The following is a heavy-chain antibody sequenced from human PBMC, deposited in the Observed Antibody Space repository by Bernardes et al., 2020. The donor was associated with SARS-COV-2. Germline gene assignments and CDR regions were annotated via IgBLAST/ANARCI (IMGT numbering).Heavy chain of an antibody. CDR2: ISSSSSYI. V-gene: IGHV3-21*01. J-gene: IGHJ6*02. D-gene: IGHD3-10*01. Sequence: GGSLRLSCAASGFSFSSYSMNWVRQAPGKGLEWVSSISSSSSYIYYADSVKGRFTISRDNAKNSLYLQMNSLRAEDTAVYYCARDHVVRERGGMDVWGQGTTVTVSS. CDR1: GFSFSSYS. CDR3: ARDHVVRERGGMDV.